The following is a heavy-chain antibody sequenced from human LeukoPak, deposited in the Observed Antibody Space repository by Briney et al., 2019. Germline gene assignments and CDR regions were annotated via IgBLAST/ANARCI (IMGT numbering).Heavy chain of an antibody. CDR1: GGSFSGYY. D-gene: IGHD3-9*01. J-gene: IGHJ4*02. Sequence: SETLSLTCAVYGGSFSGYYWSWIRQPPGKGLEWIGEINHSGSTNYNPSLKSRVTISVDTSKNQFSLKLSSVTAADTAVYYCAVTYYDILTGCSPSDYWGQGTLVTVSS. CDR3: AVTYYDILTGCSPSDY. CDR2: INHSGST. V-gene: IGHV4-34*01.